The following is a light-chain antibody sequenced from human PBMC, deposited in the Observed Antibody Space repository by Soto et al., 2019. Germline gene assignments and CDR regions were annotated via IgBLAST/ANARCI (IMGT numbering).Light chain of an antibody. CDR3: HQYNNWPPMYT. V-gene: IGKV3-15*01. Sequence: EMVMTQSPATLSVSPGERATLSCRASQSVGSNLAWYQQKPGQAPRPLIYDASNRATGIPARFSGSGSGTDFTLAISGLQSEDVAVYYCHQYNNWPPMYTFGQGTKLEIK. CDR1: QSVGSN. J-gene: IGKJ2*01. CDR2: DAS.